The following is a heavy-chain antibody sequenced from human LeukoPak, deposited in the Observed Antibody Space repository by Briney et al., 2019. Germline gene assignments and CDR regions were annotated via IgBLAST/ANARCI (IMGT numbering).Heavy chain of an antibody. Sequence: KPGGSLRLSCAASGFTFSSYGMNWVRQAPGKGLEWVEVISYDGSNKYYADSVKGRFTISRDNSKNTLYLQMNSLRAEDTAVYYCAKDRVAAQFDYWGQGTLVTVSS. V-gene: IGHV3-30*18. CDR1: GFTFSSYG. CDR2: ISYDGSNK. CDR3: AKDRVAAQFDY. J-gene: IGHJ4*02. D-gene: IGHD6-6*01.